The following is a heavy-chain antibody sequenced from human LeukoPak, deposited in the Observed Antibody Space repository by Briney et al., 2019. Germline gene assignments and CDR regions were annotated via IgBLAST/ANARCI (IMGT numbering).Heavy chain of an antibody. Sequence: SETLSLTCAVYGGSFSGYYWSWIRQSPGKGLEWIGEINHSGSTNYNPSLKSRVTISVDTSKNQFSLKLTSVTAADTAVYYCASGRGEWLVLNYFDYWGQGTLVTVSS. J-gene: IGHJ4*02. V-gene: IGHV4-34*01. CDR3: ASGRGEWLVLNYFDY. CDR1: GGSFSGYY. CDR2: INHSGST. D-gene: IGHD6-19*01.